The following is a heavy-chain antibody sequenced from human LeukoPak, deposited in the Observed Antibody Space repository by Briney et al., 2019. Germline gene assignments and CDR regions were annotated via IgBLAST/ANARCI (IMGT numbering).Heavy chain of an antibody. CDR1: GGSFSGYY. CDR3: ARNNVYIVATISARYYYYGRHV. D-gene: IGHD5-12*01. J-gene: IGHJ6*02. V-gene: IGHV4-34*01. CDR2: INHSGST. Sequence: SETLSLTCAVYGGSFSGYYWSWIRQPPGKGLEWMGEINHSGSTNYNPSLKSRVTISVDTSKNQFSLKLSSLTPAAPACYYWARNNVYIVATISARYYYYGRHVWAQGPTHTV.